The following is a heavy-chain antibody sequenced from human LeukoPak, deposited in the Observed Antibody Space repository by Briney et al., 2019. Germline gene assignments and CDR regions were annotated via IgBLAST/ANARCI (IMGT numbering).Heavy chain of an antibody. CDR3: AHNSYPWIRLWEGSY. CDR1: GGSISSGDYY. CDR2: IYYSGST. Sequence: SQTLSLTCTVSGGSISSGDYYWSWIRQPPGKGLEWIGYIYYSGSTYYNPSLKSRVTISVDTSKNQFSLKLSSVTAADTAVYYCAHNSYPWIRLWEGSYWGQGTLVTVSS. D-gene: IGHD5-18*01. J-gene: IGHJ4*02. V-gene: IGHV4-30-4*08.